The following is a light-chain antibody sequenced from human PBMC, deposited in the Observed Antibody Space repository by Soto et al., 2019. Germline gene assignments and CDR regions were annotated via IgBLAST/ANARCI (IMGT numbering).Light chain of an antibody. J-gene: IGLJ1*01. CDR2: EVS. V-gene: IGLV2-14*01. CDR3: TSYSSSTPYV. CDR1: SSDIGGYKY. Sequence: QSALTQPASVSGSLGQSITISCTGTSSDIGGYKYVSWYQQHPGKAPKLIIFEVSNRSSGVSDRFSGSNSGNTASLTISGLQAEDEADYYCTSYSSSTPYVFGTGTKVTVL.